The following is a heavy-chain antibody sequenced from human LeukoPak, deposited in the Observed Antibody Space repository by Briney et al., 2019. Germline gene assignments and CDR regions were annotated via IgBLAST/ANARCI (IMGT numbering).Heavy chain of an antibody. CDR2: ISNYGSTK. V-gene: IGHV3-48*03. J-gene: IGHJ3*02. CDR3: ARAGGNLFTDAFDI. CDR1: GFIFNSYE. D-gene: IGHD3-16*01. Sequence: GGSLRLSCVASGFIFNSYEMNWVRQAPGKGLEWVSYISNYGSTKKYADPVKGRLTISRDNARNSLHLQMNSLRAEDTAVYYCARAGGNLFTDAFDIWGQGTMVTVSS.